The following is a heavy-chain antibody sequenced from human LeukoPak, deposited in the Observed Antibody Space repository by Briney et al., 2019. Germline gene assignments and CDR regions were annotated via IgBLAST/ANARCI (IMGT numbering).Heavy chain of an antibody. D-gene: IGHD7-27*01. Sequence: GVSLRLSCTASGFTFSSYAMHWVRQSPGKGLEYVSAISSNGGSTYYANSVKGRFTISRDSSKNTLYLQMGSLRAEDMAVYYCARVDLNGDFDYWGQGTLVTVSS. CDR1: GFTFSSYA. CDR2: ISSNGGST. V-gene: IGHV3-64*01. CDR3: ARVDLNGDFDY. J-gene: IGHJ4*02.